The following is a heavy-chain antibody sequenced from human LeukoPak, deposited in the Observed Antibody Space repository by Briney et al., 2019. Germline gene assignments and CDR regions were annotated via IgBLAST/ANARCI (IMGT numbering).Heavy chain of an antibody. V-gene: IGHV4-39*01. CDR2: IYYSGST. D-gene: IGHD5-24*01. J-gene: IGHJ6*03. CDR3: ARLQRNYYYYMDV. Sequence: SETLSLTCTVSGGSISSSSYYWGWIRQPPGKGLEWIGSIYYSGSTYCNSSLKSRLTISVDTSKNQFSLKLSSVTAADTAVYYCARLQRNYYYYMDVWGKGTTVTVSS. CDR1: GGSISSSSYY.